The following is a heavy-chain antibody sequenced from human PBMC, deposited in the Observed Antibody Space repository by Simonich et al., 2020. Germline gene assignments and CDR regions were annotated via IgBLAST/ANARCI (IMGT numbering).Heavy chain of an antibody. CDR1: GFTFSSYW. CDR2: IKQDGSEK. V-gene: IGHV3-7*01. J-gene: IGHJ3*02. D-gene: IGHD6-6*01. CDR3: AREGIAARDAFDI. Sequence: VQLVESGGGVVQPGRSLRLSCAASGFTFSSYWVSWVRQAPGKGLEWGANIKQDGSEKYYVDSVKGRFTISRENAKNSLYLQMNSLRAEDTAVYYCAREGIAARDAFDIWGQGTMVTVSS.